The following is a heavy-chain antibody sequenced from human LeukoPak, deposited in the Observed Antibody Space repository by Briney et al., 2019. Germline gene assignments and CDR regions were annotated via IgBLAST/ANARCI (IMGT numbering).Heavy chain of an antibody. CDR2: IYYSGST. J-gene: IGHJ3*02. V-gene: IGHV4-39*07. Sequence: SETLSLTCTVSGGSISSSSYYWGWIRQPPGKGLEWIGSIYYSGSTYYNPSLKSRVTISVDTSKNQFSLKLSSVTAADTAVYYCARDPFLGIVGASMAFDIWGQGTMVTVSS. CDR3: ARDPFLGIVGASMAFDI. CDR1: GGSISSSSYY. D-gene: IGHD1-26*01.